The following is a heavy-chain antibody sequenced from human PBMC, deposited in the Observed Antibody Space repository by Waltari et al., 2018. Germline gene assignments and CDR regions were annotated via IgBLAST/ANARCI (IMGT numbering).Heavy chain of an antibody. CDR1: GFTFSSFW. D-gene: IGHD3-22*01. J-gene: IGHJ6*04. CDR2: IKYEGSEK. V-gene: IGHV3-7*01. Sequence: EVQLVESGGGLVQPGGSLRLSCAASGFTFSSFWMTWVRQAPGKGLEWVANIKYEGSEKYYVDSVKGRFTVSRDNAKNSLYLQMNSLRAEDTAEYYCARRDQVVIMDVWGKGTTVTVSS. CDR3: ARRDQVVIMDV.